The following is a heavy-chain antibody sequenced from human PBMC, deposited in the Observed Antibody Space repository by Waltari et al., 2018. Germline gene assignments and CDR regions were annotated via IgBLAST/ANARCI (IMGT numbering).Heavy chain of an antibody. Sequence: QVQLQQWGAGLLKPSETLSLTCAVYGGSFSGYYWSWIRQPPGKGLEWIGEINHSGSTNYIPSLKSRCTISVDTSKNQFSLKLSSVTAADTAVYYCARYGIVGDPGDGAVDIWGQGTIVTVSS. J-gene: IGHJ3*02. D-gene: IGHD1-26*01. CDR3: ARYGIVGDPGDGAVDI. CDR1: GGSFSGYY. V-gene: IGHV4-34*01. CDR2: INHSGST.